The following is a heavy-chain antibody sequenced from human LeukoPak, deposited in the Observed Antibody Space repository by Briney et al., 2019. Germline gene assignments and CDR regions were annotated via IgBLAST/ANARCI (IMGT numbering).Heavy chain of an antibody. CDR3: ARGGGGYSFFD. D-gene: IGHD1-26*01. CDR2: ISTDGRST. CDR1: GFSFSTYW. V-gene: IGHV3-74*01. Sequence: PGGSLRLSRAASGFSFSTYWMHWVRQAPGKGLVWVSRISTDGRSTIYADSVKGRFTISRDNAKNTLYLQMNSLRDEDTAVYYCARGGGGYSFFDWGQGTLVTVSS. J-gene: IGHJ4*02.